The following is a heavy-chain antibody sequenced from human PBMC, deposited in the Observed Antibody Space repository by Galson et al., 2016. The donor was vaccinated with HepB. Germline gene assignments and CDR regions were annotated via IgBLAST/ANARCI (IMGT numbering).Heavy chain of an antibody. CDR3: ARLTISSGWPRSDF. CDR2: ISGCNGDT. CDR1: GYIFGTHG. J-gene: IGHJ4*02. V-gene: IGHV1-18*01. D-gene: IGHD6-19*01. Sequence: SVKVSCKASGYIFGTHGINWVRQAPGQGLEWMGWISGCNGDTRSAQNFQGRVTLTMDTSTSTAYMEMRSLRSDDTAVYFCARLTISSGWPRSDFWGQGTLVAVSS.